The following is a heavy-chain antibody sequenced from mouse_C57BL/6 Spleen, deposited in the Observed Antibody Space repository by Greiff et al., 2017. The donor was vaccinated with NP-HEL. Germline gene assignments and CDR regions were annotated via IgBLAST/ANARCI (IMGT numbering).Heavy chain of an antibody. D-gene: IGHD1-1*01. CDR1: GYAFSSSW. V-gene: IGHV1-82*01. CDR2: IYPGDGDT. J-gene: IGHJ4*01. Sequence: QVQLQQSGPELVKPGASVKISCKASGYAFSSSWMNWVKQRPGKGLEWIGRIYPGDGDTNYNGKFKGKATLTADKSSSTAYMQLSSLTSEDSAVYFCARSTVVAGGAMDYWGQGTSVTVSS. CDR3: ARSTVVAGGAMDY.